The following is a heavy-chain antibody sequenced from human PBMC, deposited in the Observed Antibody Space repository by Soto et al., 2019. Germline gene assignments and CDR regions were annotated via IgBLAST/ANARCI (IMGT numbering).Heavy chain of an antibody. CDR1: GFMFSNHG. J-gene: IGHJ4*02. CDR3: VRGDNWNDEASDY. D-gene: IGHD1-1*01. V-gene: IGHV3-33*01. Sequence: QVQLVESGGGVVQPGRSPRLSCAASGFMFSNHGMHWVRQAPGKGLEWVAVIWSDGNNRYYADSVKGRFTISRDNSKNTLYLQMNRLRAEDTAVYYCVRGDNWNDEASDYWGQGTLVTVSS. CDR2: IWSDGNNR.